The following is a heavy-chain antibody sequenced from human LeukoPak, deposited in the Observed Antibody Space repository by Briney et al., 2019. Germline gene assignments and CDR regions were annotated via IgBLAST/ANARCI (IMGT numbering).Heavy chain of an antibody. CDR1: GYTLTELS. J-gene: IGHJ4*02. D-gene: IGHD6-19*01. CDR2: FDPEEGET. Sequence: ASVKVSCMVSGYTLTELSMHWVRQSPGKGLEWMGGFDPEEGETIYAQKFQGRVTMTEDTSTDTAYMELSSLRSEDTAVYYCATMIAVASPFDYWGQGTLVTVSS. CDR3: ATMIAVASPFDY. V-gene: IGHV1-24*01.